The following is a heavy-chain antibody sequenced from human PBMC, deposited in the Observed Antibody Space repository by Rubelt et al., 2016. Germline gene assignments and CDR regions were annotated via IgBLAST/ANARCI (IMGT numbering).Heavy chain of an antibody. J-gene: IGHJ4*02. V-gene: IGHV1-2*02. Sequence: QVQLVQSGAEVKKPGASVKVSCKASGYTFTGYYMHWVRQAPGQGLEWMGWINPNSGGTTYAQKFQGRVTRTRDTSISTAYMELSRLGSDDTAVYYCARDLYKGPRWLVAYWGQGTLVTVSS. CDR1: GYTFTGYY. D-gene: IGHD6-19*01. CDR2: INPNSGGT. CDR3: ARDLYKGPRWLVAY.